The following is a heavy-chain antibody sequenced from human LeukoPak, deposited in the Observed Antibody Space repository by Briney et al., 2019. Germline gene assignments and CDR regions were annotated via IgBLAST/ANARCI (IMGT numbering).Heavy chain of an antibody. V-gene: IGHV3-30-3*01. CDR3: ARDIQLST. CDR1: GFTFSTYA. D-gene: IGHD5-24*01. CDR2: ISYDGGNK. J-gene: IGHJ3*01. Sequence: GGSLRLSCAASGFTFSTYAMHWVRQAPGKGLEWVAVISYDGGNKYYADSVRGRFTISRDNSKNTLYLQMNSLRAEDTAIYYCARDIQLSTWGLGTMVTVSS.